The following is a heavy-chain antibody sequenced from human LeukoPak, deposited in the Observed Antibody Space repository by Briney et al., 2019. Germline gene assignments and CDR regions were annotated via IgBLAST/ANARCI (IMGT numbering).Heavy chain of an antibody. CDR1: GFTFSSYI. V-gene: IGHV3-21*01. J-gene: IGHJ4*02. CDR2: ISSSSSYI. Sequence: GGSLRLSCAASGFTFSSYIMNWVRQAPGKGLEWVSSISSSSSYIYYADSVKGRFTISRDNAKNSLYLQMNSLRAEDTAVYYCARGGYSGYDFDYWGQGTLVTVSS. D-gene: IGHD5-12*01. CDR3: ARGGYSGYDFDY.